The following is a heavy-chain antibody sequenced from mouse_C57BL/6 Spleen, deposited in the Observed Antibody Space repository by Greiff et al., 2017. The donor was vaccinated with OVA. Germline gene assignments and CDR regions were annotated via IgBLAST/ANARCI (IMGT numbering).Heavy chain of an antibody. CDR1: GYTFTSYW. D-gene: IGHD2-4*01. CDR3: ARCHDYDPAWFAY. J-gene: IGHJ3*01. CDR2: INPSSGYT. V-gene: IGHV1-7*01. Sequence: QVQLQQSGAELAKPGASVKLSCKASGYTFTSYWMHWVKQRPGQGLEWIGYINPSSGYTKYNQKFQDKATLTADKSSSTAYMQLSSLTYEDSAVYYCARCHDYDPAWFAYWGQGTLVTVSA.